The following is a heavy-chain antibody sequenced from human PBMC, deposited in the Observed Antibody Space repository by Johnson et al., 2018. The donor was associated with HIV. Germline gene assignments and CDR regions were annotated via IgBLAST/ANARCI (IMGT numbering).Heavy chain of an antibody. CDR3: AKETRDSRSAFDI. Sequence: QVQLVELGGGVVQPGGSLILSCAASGFSFSSYGIHWVRQAPGKGLEWVTFIQYDGSSKYSADSVKGRFIISRDISKKTVFLQMNSLRPEDTAVYYCAKETRDSRSAFDIWGQGTMVTVSS. CDR2: IQYDGSSK. D-gene: IGHD3-22*01. CDR1: GFSFSSYG. J-gene: IGHJ3*02. V-gene: IGHV3-30*02.